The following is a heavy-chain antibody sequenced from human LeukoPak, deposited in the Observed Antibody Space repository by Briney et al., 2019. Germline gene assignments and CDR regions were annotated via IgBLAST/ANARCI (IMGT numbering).Heavy chain of an antibody. J-gene: IGHJ4*02. CDR2: ISSSSSYI. D-gene: IGHD2-15*01. V-gene: IGHV3-21*01. Sequence: GGSLRLSCAASGFTFSSYSMNWVRQAPGKGLEWVSSISSSSSYIYYADSVKGRFTISRDNAKNPLYLQMNSLRAEDTAVYYCAGEIEYCSGGSCYPGGYFDYWGQGTLVTVSS. CDR1: GFTFSSYS. CDR3: AGEIEYCSGGSCYPGGYFDY.